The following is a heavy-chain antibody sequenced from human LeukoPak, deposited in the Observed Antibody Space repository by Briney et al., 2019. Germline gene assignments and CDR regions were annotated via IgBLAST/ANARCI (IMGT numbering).Heavy chain of an antibody. CDR2: ISYDGSNK. Sequence: GGSLRLSCVASGFTFSSYGMHWVRQAPGKGLEWVAVISYDGSNKYYADSVKGRFTISRDNSKNTLYLQMNSLRAEDTAVYYCARGVKVRGVNYYGMDVWGQGTTVTVSS. D-gene: IGHD3-10*01. J-gene: IGHJ6*02. CDR3: ARGVKVRGVNYYGMDV. V-gene: IGHV3-30*03. CDR1: GFTFSSYG.